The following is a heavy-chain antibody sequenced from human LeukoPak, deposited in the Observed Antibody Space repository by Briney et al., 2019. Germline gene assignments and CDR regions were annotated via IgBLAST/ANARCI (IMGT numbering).Heavy chain of an antibody. V-gene: IGHV3-72*01. D-gene: IGHD3-22*01. CDR1: RFTFSDHY. CDR3: ARVGDYYDTSGFSSDAFDI. CDR2: IRNRAKSYTT. Sequence: GGSLRLSCAASRFTFSDHYMDWVRQAPGKGLEWVARIRNRAKSYTTQYAPSVKDRFTISRDDSRNSVYLQMNSLKTEDTAVYFCARVGDYYDTSGFSSDAFDIWGLGTMVTVSS. J-gene: IGHJ3*02.